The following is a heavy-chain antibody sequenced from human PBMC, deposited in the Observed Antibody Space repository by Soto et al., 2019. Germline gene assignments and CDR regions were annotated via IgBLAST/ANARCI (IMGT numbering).Heavy chain of an antibody. Sequence: GASVKVSCKASEYTFTSYAMHWVRQAPGQRLEWMGWINAGNGNTKYSQKFQGRVTITRDTSASTAYMELSSLRSEDTAVYYCARAAGRYSSGWYFDYWGQGTLVTVSS. D-gene: IGHD6-19*01. J-gene: IGHJ4*02. V-gene: IGHV1-3*01. CDR3: ARAAGRYSSGWYFDY. CDR1: EYTFTSYA. CDR2: INAGNGNT.